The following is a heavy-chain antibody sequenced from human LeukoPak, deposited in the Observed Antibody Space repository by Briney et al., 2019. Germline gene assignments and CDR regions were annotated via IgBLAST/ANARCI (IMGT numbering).Heavy chain of an antibody. CDR1: GGSFSGYY. CDR3: ARGLVFGY. Sequence: SETLSLTCAVYGGSFSGYYWSWIRQPPGKGLEWIGEINHSGSTNYNLSLKSRVTISVDTSKNQFSLKLSSVTAADTAVYYCARGLVFGYWGQGTLVTVSS. V-gene: IGHV4-34*01. CDR2: INHSGST. D-gene: IGHD2-15*01. J-gene: IGHJ4*02.